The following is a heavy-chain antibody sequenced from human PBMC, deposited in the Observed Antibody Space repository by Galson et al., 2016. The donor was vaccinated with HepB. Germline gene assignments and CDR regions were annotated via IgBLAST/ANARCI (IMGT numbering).Heavy chain of an antibody. D-gene: IGHD3-22*01. J-gene: IGHJ1*01. CDR3: ARGSGYSGRYFQH. V-gene: IGHV3-33*01. Sequence: SLRLSCAVSGFTFSSYGMHWVRQAPGKGLEWVAAIWYDGGNEYYADSVKGRLTISRDNSKDTLYLQMNSLRAEDTAVYYCARGSGYSGRYFQHWGQGTLVTVSS. CDR1: GFTFSSYG. CDR2: IWYDGGNE.